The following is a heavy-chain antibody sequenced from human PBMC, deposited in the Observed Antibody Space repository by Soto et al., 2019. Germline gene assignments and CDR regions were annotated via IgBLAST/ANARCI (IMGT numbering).Heavy chain of an antibody. D-gene: IGHD6-19*01. CDR1: SASIITEQR. V-gene: IGHV4-4*02. J-gene: IGHJ4*02. CDR2: IHHSGST. Sequence: QMQLQESGPGLVKPSETLSLTCAVSSASIITEQRWTWVRQPPGKGLEWIGEIHHSGSTNTNPSLRSRVTMSVDESTNQFSLNLSSVTAADTGVYYCARSFGWYAIDHWGQVTLVIVCS. CDR3: ARSFGWYAIDH.